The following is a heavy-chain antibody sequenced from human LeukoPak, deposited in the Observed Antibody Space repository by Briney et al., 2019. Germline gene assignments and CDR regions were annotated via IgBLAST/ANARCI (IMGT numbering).Heavy chain of an antibody. D-gene: IGHD6-19*01. CDR2: ISWNSGSI. Sequence: GGSLRLSCAASGFTFDDYAMHWVRQAPGKGLEWVSGISWNSGSIGYADSVKGRFTISRDNAKNSLYLQTNSLRAEDTALYYCAKDIASGWYYFDYWGQGTLVTVSS. CDR1: GFTFDDYA. V-gene: IGHV3-9*01. CDR3: AKDIASGWYYFDY. J-gene: IGHJ4*02.